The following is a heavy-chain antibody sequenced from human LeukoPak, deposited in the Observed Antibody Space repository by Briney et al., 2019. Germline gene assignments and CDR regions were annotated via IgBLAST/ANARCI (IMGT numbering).Heavy chain of an antibody. CDR2: IIPIFGTA. D-gene: IGHD6-13*01. Sequence: PVKVSCKASGGTFSSYAISWVRQAPGQGLEWMGGIIPIFGTANYAQKFQGRVTITTDESTSTAYMELSSLRSEDTAVYYCAREGKTAAGFFDIWGQGTMVTVSS. V-gene: IGHV1-69*05. CDR3: AREGKTAAGFFDI. CDR1: GGTFSSYA. J-gene: IGHJ3*02.